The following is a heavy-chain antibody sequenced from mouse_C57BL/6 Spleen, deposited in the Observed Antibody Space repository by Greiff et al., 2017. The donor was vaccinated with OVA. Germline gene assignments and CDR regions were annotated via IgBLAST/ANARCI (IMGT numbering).Heavy chain of an antibody. CDR1: GYTFTSYW. D-gene: IGHD2-1*01. V-gene: IGHV1-7*01. CDR3: ARSGDGNYWYFDV. J-gene: IGHJ1*03. CDR2: INPSSGYT. Sequence: VMLVESGAELAKPGASVKLSCKASGYTFTSYWMHWVKQRPGQGLEWIGYINPSSGYTKYNQKFKDKATLTADKSSSTAYMQLSSLTYEDSAVYYCARSGDGNYWYFDVWGTGTTVTVSS.